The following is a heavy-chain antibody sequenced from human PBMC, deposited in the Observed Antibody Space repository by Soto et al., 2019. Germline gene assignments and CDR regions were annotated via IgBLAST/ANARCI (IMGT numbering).Heavy chain of an antibody. Sequence: SETLSLTCTVSGGSISGSSYYWGWIRQSPGKRLEYIGSIYYSGSTNYNPSLKSRVTISVDTSKNQFSLKLSSVTAADTAVYYCASERTTVTPDNWFDPWGQGTLVTVSS. CDR1: GGSISGSSYY. V-gene: IGHV4-39*07. CDR2: IYYSGST. J-gene: IGHJ5*02. D-gene: IGHD4-17*01. CDR3: ASERTTVTPDNWFDP.